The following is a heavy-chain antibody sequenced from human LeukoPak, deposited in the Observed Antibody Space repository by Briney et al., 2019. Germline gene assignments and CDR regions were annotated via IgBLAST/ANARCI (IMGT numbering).Heavy chain of an antibody. CDR2: IKPNSGGT. CDR1: GYTFTGYY. J-gene: IGHJ4*02. CDR3: ARGSIVGATFDYFDY. V-gene: IGHV1-2*02. Sequence: GASVKVSCKPSGYTFTGYYMHWVRQTPGQGLEWMGWIKPNSGGTNYAQKFQGRVTMTRDTYISTAYMELSRLRSDDTAVYYCARGSIVGATFDYFDYWGQGTLVTVSS. D-gene: IGHD1-26*01.